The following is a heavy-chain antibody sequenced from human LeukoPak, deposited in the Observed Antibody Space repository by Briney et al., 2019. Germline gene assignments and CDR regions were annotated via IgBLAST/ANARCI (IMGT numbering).Heavy chain of an antibody. CDR2: VYSSGNT. J-gene: IGHJ4*02. Sequence: SGTLSLTCTASGVSISSYYRSWIRQPPGKGLEWIGRVYSSGNTNYNPFLKSRVNMAVDPSKKQFSLKLSSVTAADTAIYYCARAGLGYSHGFGYWGQRTLVTVSS. V-gene: IGHV4-4*07. CDR3: ARAGLGYSHGFGY. CDR1: GVSISSYY. D-gene: IGHD5-18*01.